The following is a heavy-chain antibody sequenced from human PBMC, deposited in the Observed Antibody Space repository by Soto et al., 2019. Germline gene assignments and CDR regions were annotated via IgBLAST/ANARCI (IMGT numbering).Heavy chain of an antibody. D-gene: IGHD5-12*01. J-gene: IGHJ4*02. V-gene: IGHV2-5*02. Sequence: GSGPTLVHPTQTLTLTCTFSGFSLNTTAVGVGWIRQPPGKALEWLALIYWDNDKRYNPSLKTRLTITKDTSKNQVVLKMTNMDPVDTATYYCARVDERGYTGYGLYYFDRWGQGTLVTVSS. CDR2: IYWDNDK. CDR1: GFSLNTTAVG. CDR3: ARVDERGYTGYGLYYFDR.